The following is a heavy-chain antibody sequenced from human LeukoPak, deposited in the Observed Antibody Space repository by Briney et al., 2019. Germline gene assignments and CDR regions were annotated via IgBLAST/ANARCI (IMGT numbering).Heavy chain of an antibody. CDR3: ASQDSGSYYGY. V-gene: IGHV1-2*02. CDR1: GGTFSSYA. D-gene: IGHD1-26*01. J-gene: IGHJ4*02. CDR2: INPNSGGT. Sequence: ASVKVSCKASGGTFSSYAISWVRQAPGQGLEWMGWINPNSGGTNYAQKFQGRFTMTRDTSISTAYMELSRLRSDDTAVYYCASQDSGSYYGYWGQGTLVTVSS.